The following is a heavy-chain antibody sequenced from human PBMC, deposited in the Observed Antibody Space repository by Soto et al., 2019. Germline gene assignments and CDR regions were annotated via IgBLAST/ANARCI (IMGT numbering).Heavy chain of an antibody. CDR3: ARARRYGGFDSSPFCSDP. CDR2: ISSSSNSI. D-gene: IGHD5-12*01. J-gene: IGHJ5*02. V-gene: IGHV3-48*02. CDR1: GFIFSSYS. Sequence: EVVLVESGGGLVQPGGSLRLSCAASGFIFSSYSMIWVRQAPGKGLEWVSYISSSSNSIYYADSVKGRLTISRDNAKNSLHLQMARMRDEDTAVTYCARARRYGGFDSSPFCSDPWGQGTLVTVSS.